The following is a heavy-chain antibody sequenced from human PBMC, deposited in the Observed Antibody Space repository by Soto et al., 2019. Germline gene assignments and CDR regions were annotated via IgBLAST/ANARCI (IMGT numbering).Heavy chain of an antibody. J-gene: IGHJ6*03. D-gene: IGHD6-25*01. CDR1: GFTFSSYG. V-gene: IGHV3-33*01. CDR3: ARGSGYYYYYMDV. CDR2: IWYDGSNK. Sequence: QVQLVESGGGVVQPGRSLRLSCAASGFTFSSYGMHWVRQAPGKGLEWVAVIWYDGSNKYYADSVKGRFTISRDNSKNTLYLQMNSLRAEDTAAYYCARGSGYYYYYMDVWGKGTTVTVSS.